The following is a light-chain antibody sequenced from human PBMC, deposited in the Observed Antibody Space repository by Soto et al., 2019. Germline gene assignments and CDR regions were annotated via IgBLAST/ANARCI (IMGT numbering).Light chain of an antibody. V-gene: IGLV2-14*01. CDR3: SSYTSSSTRV. CDR2: DVS. Sequence: QSVLTQPASVSGSPGQSITISCTGTSSDVGGYNYVSWYQQHPGKAPKLMIYDVSNRPSGVSNRFSGSKSGNTASLTISGLQAEDEAGYYCSSYTSSSTRVFGGGTKLTVL. J-gene: IGLJ2*01. CDR1: SSDVGGYNY.